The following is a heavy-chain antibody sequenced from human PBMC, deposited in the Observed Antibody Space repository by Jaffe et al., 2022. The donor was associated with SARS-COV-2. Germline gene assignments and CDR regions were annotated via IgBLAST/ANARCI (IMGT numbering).Heavy chain of an antibody. V-gene: IGHV4-30-4*01. D-gene: IGHD6-13*01. CDR3: AGDLVAAGKYCIDY. CDR2: IYYNGRT. CDR1: GGSINSNDYY. J-gene: IGHJ4*02. Sequence: QVQLQESGPGLVKPSQTLSLTCSVSGGSINSNDYYWTWIRQPPGKGLEWIGYIYYNGRTYYNPSLKNRITISLDTPKNQFSLRLNSVAAADTAVYYCAGDLVAAGKYCIDYWGQGTLVSVSS.